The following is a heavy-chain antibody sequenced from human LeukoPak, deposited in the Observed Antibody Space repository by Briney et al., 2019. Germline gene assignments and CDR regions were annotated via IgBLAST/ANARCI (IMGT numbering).Heavy chain of an antibody. CDR3: AGMGSSSSAY. D-gene: IGHD6-6*01. CDR1: GFTFSSYW. V-gene: IGHV3-7*01. CDR2: IKQDGSEK. Sequence: GGSLRLSCAASGFTFSSYWMSWVRQAPGKGLEWVANIKQDGSEKNYVDSVKGRFTISRDNAKKSLYLQMNSLRAEDSAVYYCAGMGSSSSAYWGQGTLVTVSS. J-gene: IGHJ4*02.